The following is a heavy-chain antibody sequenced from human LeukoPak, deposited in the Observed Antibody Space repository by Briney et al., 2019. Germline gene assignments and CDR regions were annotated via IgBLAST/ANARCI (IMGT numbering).Heavy chain of an antibody. V-gene: IGHV1-2*02. CDR1: GYTFTGYY. CDR2: INPNSDAT. CDR3: ARDLIPAPTGYYYMDV. Sequence: GASVKVSCKASGYTFTGYYMHWVRQAPGQGLEWMAWINPNSDATRYAQKFDGRVTVTGDPSTNTTSLEFNSLKHDDTAVYYCARDLIPAPTGYYYMDVWGKGTTVTVSS. J-gene: IGHJ6*03. D-gene: IGHD2-8*02.